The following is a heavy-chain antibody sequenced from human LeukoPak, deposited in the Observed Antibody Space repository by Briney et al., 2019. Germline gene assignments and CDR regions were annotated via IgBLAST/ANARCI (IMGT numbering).Heavy chain of an antibody. J-gene: IGHJ4*02. Sequence: SQTLSLTCTVSGGSISSGDYYWSWIRQPPGKGLEWIGYIYYSGSTYYNPSLKGRVTISVDTSKNQFSLKLSSVTAADTAVYYCARALRISTPRGRGVSPLDYWGQGTLVTVSS. CDR2: IYYSGST. D-gene: IGHD2-21*01. V-gene: IGHV4-30-4*08. CDR1: GGSISSGDYY. CDR3: ARALRISTPRGRGVSPLDY.